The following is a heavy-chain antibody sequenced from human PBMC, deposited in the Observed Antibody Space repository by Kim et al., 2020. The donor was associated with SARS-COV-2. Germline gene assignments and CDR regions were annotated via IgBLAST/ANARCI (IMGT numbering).Heavy chain of an antibody. CDR1: GGTFSSYA. J-gene: IGHJ6*02. V-gene: IGHV1-69*13. CDR2: IIPIFGTA. CDR3: ASIVAKRHYGMDV. Sequence: SVKVSCKASGGTFSSYAISWVRQAPGQGLEWMGGIIPIFGTANYAQKFQGRVTITADESTSTAYMELSSLRSEDTAVYYCASIVAKRHYGMDVWGQGTTVTVSS. D-gene: IGHD3-22*01.